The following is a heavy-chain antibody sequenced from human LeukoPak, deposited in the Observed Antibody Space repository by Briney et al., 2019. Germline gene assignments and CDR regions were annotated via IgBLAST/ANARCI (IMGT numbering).Heavy chain of an antibody. CDR2: IYPGDSDA. CDR1: AYSFSSYW. V-gene: IGHV5-51*01. J-gene: IGHJ4*02. CDR3: ARLGHDYGDY. Sequence: GESLKISCKGSAYSFSSYWIAWVRQMPGKGLEWMGIIYPGDSDAKYSPSFQGQVTISSDKSISTAYLQWNSLKASDTAMYYCARLGHDYGDYWGQGTMVTVSS.